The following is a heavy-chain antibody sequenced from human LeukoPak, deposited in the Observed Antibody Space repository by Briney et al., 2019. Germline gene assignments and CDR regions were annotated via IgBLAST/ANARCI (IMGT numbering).Heavy chain of an antibody. CDR2: ISSSSSYI. D-gene: IGHD6-6*01. J-gene: IGHJ6*03. V-gene: IGHV3-21*01. CDR3: ARASEYSSSSSYYHMDV. Sequence: GGSLRLSCAASGFTFSSYSMNWVRQAPGKGLEWVSSISSSSSYIYYADSVKGRFTISRDNAKNSLYLQMNSLRAEDTAVYYCARASEYSSSSSYYHMDVWGKGTTVTVSS. CDR1: GFTFSSYS.